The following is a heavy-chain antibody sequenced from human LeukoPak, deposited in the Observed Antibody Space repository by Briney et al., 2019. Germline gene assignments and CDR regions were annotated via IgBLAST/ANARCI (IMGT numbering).Heavy chain of an antibody. CDR3: AKGSIFGVVPHDY. CDR1: GFTFSSYG. CDR2: ISYDGSNK. D-gene: IGHD3-3*01. V-gene: IGHV3-30*18. Sequence: PGRSLRLSCAASGFTFSSYGMHWVRQAPGKGLEWVAVISYDGSNKYYADSVKGRFTISRDNSKNTLYLQMNSLRAEDTAVYYCAKGSIFGVVPHDYWGQGTLVTVSP. J-gene: IGHJ4*02.